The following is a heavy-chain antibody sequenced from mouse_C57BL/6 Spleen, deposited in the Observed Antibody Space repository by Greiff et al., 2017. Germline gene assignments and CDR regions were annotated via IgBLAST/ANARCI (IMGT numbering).Heavy chain of an antibody. J-gene: IGHJ1*03. V-gene: IGHV1-39*01. D-gene: IGHD1-1*01. Sequence: VQLQQSGPELVKPGASVKISCKASGYSFTDYNMNWVKQSHGKSLEWIGVINPNYGTTTSNPKFKGKATLTVDPPSSPAYMQPHSLPSKDSAVYDCAVTYYGSRYYWYFDVWGTGTTVTVSS. CDR2: INPNYGTT. CDR3: AVTYYGSRYYWYFDV. CDR1: GYSFTDYN.